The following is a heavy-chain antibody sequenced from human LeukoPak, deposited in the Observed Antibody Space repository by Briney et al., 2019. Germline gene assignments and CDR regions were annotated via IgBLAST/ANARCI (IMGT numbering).Heavy chain of an antibody. J-gene: IGHJ5*02. CDR3: AKDGAAAGTRRFDP. V-gene: IGHV3-23*01. D-gene: IGHD6-13*01. Sequence: GGSLRLSCAASGFTFSSYAMSWVRQAPGKGLEWVSAISGSGGGTYYADSVKGRFTISRDNSKNTLYLQMNSLRAEDTAVYYCAKDGAAAGTRRFDPWGQGTLVTVSS. CDR2: ISGSGGGT. CDR1: GFTFSSYA.